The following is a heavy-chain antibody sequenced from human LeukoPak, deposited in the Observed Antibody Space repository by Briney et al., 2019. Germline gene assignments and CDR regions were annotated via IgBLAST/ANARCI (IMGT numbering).Heavy chain of an antibody. CDR2: ITPILGTA. CDR1: GGTFSTYA. J-gene: IGHJ3*02. CDR3: AREIRGYCGGDCYPDAFDI. Sequence: ASVKVSCKASGGTFSTYAISWVRQAPGQGLEWMGGITPILGTANYAQKFQGRVTINADQSTSTAYMELRSLRSDDTAVYYCAREIRGYCGGDCYPDAFDIWGQGTMVTVSS. V-gene: IGHV1-69*10. D-gene: IGHD2-21*02.